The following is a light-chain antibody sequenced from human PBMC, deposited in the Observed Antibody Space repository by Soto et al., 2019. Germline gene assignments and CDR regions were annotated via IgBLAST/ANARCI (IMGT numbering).Light chain of an antibody. Sequence: QSALTQPASVSGSPGQSITISCIGSSSDVGGYNYVSWYQQHSGKAPKLMIYQDTKRPSGISNRFSGSKSGNTASLTISGLQAEDGADYYCSSYTSSETYVFGTGTKLTVL. CDR3: SSYTSSETYV. V-gene: IGLV2-14*01. CDR2: QDT. CDR1: SSDVGGYNY. J-gene: IGLJ1*01.